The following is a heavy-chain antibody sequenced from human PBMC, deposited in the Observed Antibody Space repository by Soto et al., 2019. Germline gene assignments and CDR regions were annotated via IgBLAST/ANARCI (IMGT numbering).Heavy chain of an antibody. CDR1: GVSISSDTYY. V-gene: IGHV4-39*01. D-gene: IGHD6-13*01. CDR2: IYYSGAT. CDR3: AKQGSSNLSHFDY. J-gene: IGHJ4*02. Sequence: PSETLSLTCPVSGVSISSDTYYWGWIRQPPGRGLEWIGSIYYSGATYYNPSLKSRVTISVDTSKNQFSLQLTSVTAADTAVYYCAKQGSSNLSHFDYWGRGTLVPVSS.